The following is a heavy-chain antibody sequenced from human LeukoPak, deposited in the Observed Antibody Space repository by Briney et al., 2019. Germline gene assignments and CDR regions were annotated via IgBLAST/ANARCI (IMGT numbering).Heavy chain of an antibody. V-gene: IGHV3-48*01. CDR1: GFTFSSYS. J-gene: IGHJ4*02. CDR2: ISSRSRTI. Sequence: GGSLRLSCAASGFTFSSYSMNWVRQAPGKGLEWVSYISSRSRTIYYADSVKGRFTISRDNAKNSLYLQINSLRAEDTAVYYCAKDEYFDWLSSTLHWDQGILVTVSS. CDR3: AKDEYFDWLSSTLH. D-gene: IGHD3-9*01.